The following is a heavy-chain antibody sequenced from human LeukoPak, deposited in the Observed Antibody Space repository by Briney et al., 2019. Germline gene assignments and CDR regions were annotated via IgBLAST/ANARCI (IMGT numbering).Heavy chain of an antibody. CDR2: ISGSGDST. Sequence: PGWSLRLSCAASGFTFSSYAMSWVRQAPGKGLEWVSAISGSGDSTYYADSVKGRFTISRDNSKNTLYLQMNSLRAEDTAVYYCASSYDFWSGYYTRDVYYYYGMDVWGQGTTVTVSS. CDR3: ASSYDFWSGYYTRDVYYYYGMDV. CDR1: GFTFSSYA. D-gene: IGHD3-3*01. J-gene: IGHJ6*02. V-gene: IGHV3-23*01.